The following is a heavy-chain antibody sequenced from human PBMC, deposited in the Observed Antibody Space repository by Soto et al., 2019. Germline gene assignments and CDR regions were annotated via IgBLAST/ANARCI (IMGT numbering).Heavy chain of an antibody. CDR1: GFTFSSYA. CDR2: ISYDGSNK. D-gene: IGHD3-3*01. J-gene: IGHJ4*02. V-gene: IGHV3-30-3*01. CDR3: AREYYDVGDY. Sequence: QVQLVESGGGVVQPGRSLRLSCADSGFTFSSYAMHWVRQAPGKGLEWVAVISYDGSNKYYADSVKGRFTIPRDNSKNTLYLQMNSLRAEDTAVYYCAREYYDVGDYWGQGTLVTVS.